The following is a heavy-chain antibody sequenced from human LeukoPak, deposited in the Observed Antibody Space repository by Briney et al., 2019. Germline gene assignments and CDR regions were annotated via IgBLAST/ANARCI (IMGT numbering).Heavy chain of an antibody. J-gene: IGHJ4*02. V-gene: IGHV3-23*01. CDR3: AKGSGIQLWLLFDY. Sequence: GGTLRLSCAGSGFTFSSYAVSWVRKAPGAGLGLVSTISYSGSTTYYADSVKGRFTISRDNSKNTLYLQMNSLRAEDTAVYYCAKGSGIQLWLLFDYWGQGTLVTVSS. CDR2: ISYSGSTT. D-gene: IGHD5-18*01. CDR1: GFTFSSYA.